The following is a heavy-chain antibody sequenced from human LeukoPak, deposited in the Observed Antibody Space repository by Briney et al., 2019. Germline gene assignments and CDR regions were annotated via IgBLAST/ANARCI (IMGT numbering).Heavy chain of an antibody. CDR2: IYTSGST. D-gene: IGHD5-18*01. CDR3: Y. Sequence: PSETLSLTCVVSGDSINAAGFSWSWIRQPAGKGLEWIGRIYTSGSTNYNPSLKSRVTISVDTSKNQFSLYYCASGRGYSYGDFDYWGQGTLVTVSS. J-gene: IGHJ4*02. V-gene: IGHV4-61*02. CDR1: GDSINAAGFS.